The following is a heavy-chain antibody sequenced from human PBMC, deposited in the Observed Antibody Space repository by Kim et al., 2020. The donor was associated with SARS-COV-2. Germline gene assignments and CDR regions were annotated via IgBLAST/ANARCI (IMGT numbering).Heavy chain of an antibody. CDR2: IIPMFPTP. CDR3: ARDLSQGFNYGVFDS. Sequence: SVKVSCKASGGSFSTYAVSWVRQAPGPGLQWMGGIIPMFPTPNYAEQFEGRVTITADESTRTVYMELSSLTSEDTDIYFCARDLSQGFNYGVFDSWGQG. V-gene: IGHV1-69*13. D-gene: IGHD5-18*01. CDR1: GGSFSTYA. J-gene: IGHJ4*02.